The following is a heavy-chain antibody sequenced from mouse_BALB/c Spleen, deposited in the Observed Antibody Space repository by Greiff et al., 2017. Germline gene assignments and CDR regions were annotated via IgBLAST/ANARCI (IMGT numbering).Heavy chain of an antibody. V-gene: IGHV5-17*02. D-gene: IGHD2-1*01. J-gene: IGHJ2*01. CDR2: ISSGSSTI. Sequence: EVQGVESGGGLVQPGGSRKLSCAASGFTFSSFGMHWVRQAPEKGLEWVAYISSGSSTIYYADTVKGRFTISRDNPKNTLFLQMTSLRSEDTAMYYCARKGIYYGNYGFDYWGQGTTLTVSS. CDR3: ARKGIYYGNYGFDY. CDR1: GFTFSSFG.